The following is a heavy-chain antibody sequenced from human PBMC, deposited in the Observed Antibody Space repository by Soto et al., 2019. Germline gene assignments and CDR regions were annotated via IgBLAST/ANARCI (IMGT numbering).Heavy chain of an antibody. CDR3: ARAPLYGGQAY. Sequence: EVQLVESGGGLVQPGGSLRLSCAASGFSVNSDYMTWVRQAPGKGLEWVSVIYSGGSTYYTDSVKGRFTMSRDNSKNTLYLQMSSRRAEDTAVYYCARAPLYGGQAYWGQGTLVTVSS. V-gene: IGHV3-66*01. D-gene: IGHD4-17*01. CDR1: GFSVNSDY. J-gene: IGHJ4*02. CDR2: IYSGGST.